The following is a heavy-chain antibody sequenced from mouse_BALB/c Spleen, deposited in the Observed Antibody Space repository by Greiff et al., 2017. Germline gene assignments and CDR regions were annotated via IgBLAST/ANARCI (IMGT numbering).Heavy chain of an antibody. Sequence: VQLQQSGPELVKPGASVKISCTASGFNFTDSYMHWVKQRPEQGLEWIGRIDPANGNTIYDPKFQGKATITADTSSNTAYVQLSSLTSEDTAVYYGARGDSYDAMDYWGQGTSVTVSS. V-gene: IGHV14-3*02. CDR2: IDPANGNT. J-gene: IGHJ4*01. CDR1: GFNFTDSY. D-gene: IGHD2-13*01. CDR3: ARGDSYDAMDY.